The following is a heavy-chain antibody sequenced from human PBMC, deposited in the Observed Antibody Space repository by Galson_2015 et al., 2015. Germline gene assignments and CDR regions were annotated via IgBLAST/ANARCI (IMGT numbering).Heavy chain of an antibody. D-gene: IGHD2/OR15-2a*01. CDR1: GFTFSEYW. Sequence: SLRLSCAVSGFTFSEYWMTWVRQAPGKGLEWVANIKQDGSERYYVDSVKGRFTISRDNAKNSLYLQMNSLRAEDTAVYFCARFYAADTVLIPFYWGQGTLVTVSS. CDR2: IKQDGSER. V-gene: IGHV3-7*03. CDR3: ARFYAADTVLIPFY. J-gene: IGHJ4*02.